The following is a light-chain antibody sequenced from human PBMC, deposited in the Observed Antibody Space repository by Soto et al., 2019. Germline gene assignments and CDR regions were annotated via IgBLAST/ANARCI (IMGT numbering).Light chain of an antibody. V-gene: IGLV2-8*01. CDR3: SSFGGSNHVV. J-gene: IGLJ2*01. CDR1: SSDVGGYNY. CDR2: EVS. Sequence: QSALTQPPSASGSPGQSVTISCTGTSSDVGGYNYVSWYQQHPGKAPKLIIYEVSKRPSGVPDHFSGSKSGNTASLTVSGLQADDEADDYCSSFGGSNHVVFGGGTKLTVL.